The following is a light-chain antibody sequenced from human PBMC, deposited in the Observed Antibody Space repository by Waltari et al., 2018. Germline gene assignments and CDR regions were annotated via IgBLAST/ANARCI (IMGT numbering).Light chain of an antibody. CDR3: QQYYNTPLT. J-gene: IGKJ4*01. Sequence: DIVMTPSPESLAVSLGERATLSCKTSESVLYSSNNKNHLAWYQQKPGQPPRLLLYWASTRESGVPDRFIGSGSETDFTLTVTSLQAEDVAVYYCQQYYNTPLTFGGGTKVEVK. V-gene: IGKV4-1*01. CDR1: ESVLYSSNNKNH. CDR2: WAS.